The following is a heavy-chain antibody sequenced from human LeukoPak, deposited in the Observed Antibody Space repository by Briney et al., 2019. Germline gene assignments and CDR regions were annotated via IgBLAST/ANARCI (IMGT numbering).Heavy chain of an antibody. J-gene: IGHJ4*02. D-gene: IGHD5-12*01. V-gene: IGHV4-59*11. CDR2: IYNSGST. CDR3: MGGTGWLPEY. CDR1: GGSITGHY. Sequence: PLETLSLTCSVSGGSITGHYWNWIRQPPGKGLEWIGYIYNSGSTNYNPSLKSRVTISVDTSKNQFSLRLNSVTAADTAVYFCMGGTGWLPEYWGQGTLVTVSS.